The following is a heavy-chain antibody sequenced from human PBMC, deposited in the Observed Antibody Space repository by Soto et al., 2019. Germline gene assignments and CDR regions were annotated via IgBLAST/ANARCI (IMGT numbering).Heavy chain of an antibody. D-gene: IGHD2-8*01. Sequence: SETLSLTCTFSNGFIRGGVHSWSWIRQPPGKGLEWIGHIFDSGSTYYNPSLKSRLTISVDTSKNQFSLRLSSVTAADTAVYYCAREIMPLTNDWYFDLWGRGTLVTVSS. J-gene: IGHJ2*01. CDR1: NGFIRGGVHS. CDR2: IFDSGST. CDR3: AREIMPLTNDWYFDL. V-gene: IGHV4-30-4*01.